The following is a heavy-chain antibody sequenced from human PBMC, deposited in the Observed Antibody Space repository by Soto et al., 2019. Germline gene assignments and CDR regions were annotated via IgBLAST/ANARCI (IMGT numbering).Heavy chain of an antibody. CDR3: ARHRKLVPGEDS. V-gene: IGHV3-11*01. CDR2: IDRSDTTI. Sequence: QVPLVESGGGLVKPGGSLRLSCAASGFTFTDYYMSWIRQAPGKGLEWVSYIDRSDTTIDYADSVRGRFTVARDNAKNSLYLQMNSLRADDTAVYYCARHRKLVPGEDSWGQGTLVTVAS. J-gene: IGHJ4*02. CDR1: GFTFTDYY. D-gene: IGHD2-8*02.